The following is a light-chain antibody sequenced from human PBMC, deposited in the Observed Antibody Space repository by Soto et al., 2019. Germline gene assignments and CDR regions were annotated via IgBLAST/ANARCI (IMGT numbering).Light chain of an antibody. CDR2: DVS. CDR3: CSYAGSYTFV. V-gene: IGLV2-11*01. Sequence: VLTQPRSVSGSPGQSVTISCTGTSSDVGVYNYVSWYQQYPGKAPKIMIYDVSKRPSGVPDRFSGSKSDNTASLTISGLQAEDEADYYCCSYAGSYTFVFGIGTKVTVL. J-gene: IGLJ1*01. CDR1: SSDVGVYNY.